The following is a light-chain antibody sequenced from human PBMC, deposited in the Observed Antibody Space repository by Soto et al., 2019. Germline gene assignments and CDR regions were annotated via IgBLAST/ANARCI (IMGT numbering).Light chain of an antibody. CDR1: QSVSSN. V-gene: IGKV3-15*01. Sequence: EIVMTQSPATLSVSPGERATLSCRASQSVSSNLAWYQQKPGQAPRLLICGASTRATGIPARFSGSGSGTEFTLPISSLQSEDFAVYYCQQYNNWPPLTFGEGTKVEIK. CDR2: GAS. J-gene: IGKJ4*01. CDR3: QQYNNWPPLT.